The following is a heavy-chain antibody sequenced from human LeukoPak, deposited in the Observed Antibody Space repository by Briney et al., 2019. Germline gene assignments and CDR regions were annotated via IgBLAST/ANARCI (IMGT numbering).Heavy chain of an antibody. Sequence: GGSLRLSCAASGFTFSSYGMHWVRQAPGKGLEWVAFIRYDGSNKYYADSVKGRFTISRDNSKNTLYLQMNSLRAEDTAVYYCAKDAAMVRGAIRYYYGMDVWGQGTTVTVSS. CDR2: IRYDGSNK. D-gene: IGHD3-10*01. CDR1: GFTFSSYG. CDR3: AKDAAMVRGAIRYYYGMDV. V-gene: IGHV3-30*02. J-gene: IGHJ6*02.